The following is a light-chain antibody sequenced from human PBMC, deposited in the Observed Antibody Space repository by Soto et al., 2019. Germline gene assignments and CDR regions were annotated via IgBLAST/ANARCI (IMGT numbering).Light chain of an antibody. J-gene: IGLJ1*01. Sequence: QSVLTQPPSVSGAPGQRVTISCTGSSSNIGAGYDVHWYQQLPGTAPKLLIYGNSTRPSGVPDRFSGSKSGTSAYLAITGLQAEDEADYYCQSYDSSLSGYVFGTGTKLTVL. V-gene: IGLV1-40*01. CDR3: QSYDSSLSGYV. CDR2: GNS. CDR1: SSNIGAGYD.